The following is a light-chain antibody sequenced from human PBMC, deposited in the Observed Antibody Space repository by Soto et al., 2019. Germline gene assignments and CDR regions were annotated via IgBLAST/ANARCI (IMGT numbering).Light chain of an antibody. Sequence: DIQMTQSPSSLSASVGDRVTITCRASQSISTYLHWYQQKPGKAPNLLIFDASTLKTGVPSRFSGSGSGTEFTLTISSLQPDDFATYYCQQYNTYSAFGQGTKVDIK. J-gene: IGKJ1*01. V-gene: IGKV1-5*01. CDR1: QSISTY. CDR2: DAS. CDR3: QQYNTYSA.